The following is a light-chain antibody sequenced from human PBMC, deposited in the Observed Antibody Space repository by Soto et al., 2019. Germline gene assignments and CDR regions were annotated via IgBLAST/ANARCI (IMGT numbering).Light chain of an antibody. CDR3: SSYAGSNNFV. CDR1: SSDGGGYNY. Sequence: QLVLTQPPSASGSPGQSVTIACTGTSSDGGGYNYVSWYQQHPGKAPKLMIYEVSKRPSGVPDRFSGSKSGNTASLTVSGLQAEDEADYYCSSYAGSNNFVCGTGTKLTVL. J-gene: IGLJ1*01. V-gene: IGLV2-8*01. CDR2: EVS.